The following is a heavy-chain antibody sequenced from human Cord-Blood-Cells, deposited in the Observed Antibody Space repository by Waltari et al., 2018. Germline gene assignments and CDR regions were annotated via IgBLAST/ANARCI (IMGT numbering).Heavy chain of an antibody. Sequence: QVQLQQWGAGLLKPSETLSLTCAVYGGSSCGYYWSWFRRPPRKGLGWIGENNHSGNTHYNPPLKGRVTRAVATSKTQFSLRRSSLTAADTDVYYWARGRDSSGYYFDYWGQGTLVTVSS. V-gene: IGHV4-34*01. CDR2: NNHSGNT. CDR3: ARGRDSSGYYFDY. J-gene: IGHJ4*02. CDR1: GGSSCGYY. D-gene: IGHD3-22*01.